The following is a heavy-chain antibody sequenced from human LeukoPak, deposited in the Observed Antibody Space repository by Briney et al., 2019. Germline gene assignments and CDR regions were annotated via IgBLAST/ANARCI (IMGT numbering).Heavy chain of an antibody. J-gene: IGHJ3*02. V-gene: IGHV1-2*02. D-gene: IGHD6-19*01. Sequence: GASVKASCKASGYTFSDYYIHWVRQAPGQGLEWMGWINPNSGGTDYAEKFQGRVTMTRDTSISTAYLELSSLRSDDTAVYHCARDLYNSGWTGAFDIWGQGTMVAVSS. CDR3: ARDLYNSGWTGAFDI. CDR1: GYTFSDYY. CDR2: INPNSGGT.